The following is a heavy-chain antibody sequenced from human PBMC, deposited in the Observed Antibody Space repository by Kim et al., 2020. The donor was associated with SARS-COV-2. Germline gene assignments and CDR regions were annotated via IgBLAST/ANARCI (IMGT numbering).Heavy chain of an antibody. CDR1: GISFTTYA. Sequence: GGSLRLSCVASGISFTTYAMSWVRQTPGKGLEWVSGIRGGGDYTYYADFVRGRFTVSRDNSKNTLYLQMNSLRAEDTALYYCVRSKLYSPPIGAFDIWGQGTMVTVSS. V-gene: IGHV3-23*01. CDR3: VRSKLYSPPIGAFDI. CDR2: IRGGGDYT. J-gene: IGHJ3*02. D-gene: IGHD5-12*01.